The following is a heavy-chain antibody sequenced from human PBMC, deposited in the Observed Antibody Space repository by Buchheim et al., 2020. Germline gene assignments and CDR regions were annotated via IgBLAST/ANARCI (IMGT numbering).Heavy chain of an antibody. Sequence: QVQLVESGGGVVQPGRSLRLSCAASGFTFSSYGMHWVRQAPGKGLEWVAVISYDGSNKYYADSVKGRFTISRDNSKNTLYLQMNSLRAEDTAVYYCAKDSSLSGGGNFYYYYGMDVWGQETT. V-gene: IGHV3-30*18. CDR1: GFTFSSYG. D-gene: IGHD4-23*01. CDR2: ISYDGSNK. J-gene: IGHJ6*02. CDR3: AKDSSLSGGGNFYYYYGMDV.